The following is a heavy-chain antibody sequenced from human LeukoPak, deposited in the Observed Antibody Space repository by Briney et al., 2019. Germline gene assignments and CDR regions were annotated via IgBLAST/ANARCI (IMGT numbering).Heavy chain of an antibody. Sequence: GGSLRLSCAASGFTFSSYAMSWVRQAPGKGLEWVSAISGSGGSTYYADSVKGRFTISRDNSKNTLYLQMNGLRAEDTAVYYCAKGVKVTPGLIDYWGQGTLVTVSS. CDR1: GFTFSSYA. V-gene: IGHV3-23*01. CDR3: AKGVKVTPGLIDY. D-gene: IGHD2-21*02. CDR2: ISGSGGST. J-gene: IGHJ4*02.